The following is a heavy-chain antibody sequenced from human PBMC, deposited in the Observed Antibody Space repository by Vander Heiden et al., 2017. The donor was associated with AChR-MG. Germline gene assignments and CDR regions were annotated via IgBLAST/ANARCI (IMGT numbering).Heavy chain of an antibody. CDR2: INHSGST. V-gene: IGHV4-34*01. D-gene: IGHD4-17*01. CDR1: GGSFSGYY. J-gene: IGHJ4*02. CDR3: ASRGDDYGGNSLGY. Sequence: QVQLQQWGAGLLKPSETLSLTCAVYGGSFSGYYWSWIRQPPGKGLEWIGEINHSGSTNYNPSLKSRVTISVDTSKNQFSLKLSSVTAADTAVYYCASRGDDYGGNSLGYWGQGTLVTVSS.